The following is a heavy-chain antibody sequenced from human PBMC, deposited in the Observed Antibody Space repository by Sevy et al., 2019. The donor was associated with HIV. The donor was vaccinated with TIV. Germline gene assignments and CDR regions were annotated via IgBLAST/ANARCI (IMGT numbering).Heavy chain of an antibody. D-gene: IGHD3-22*01. Sequence: GGSLRLSCAASAFTFSNYARSWVRQAPGKGLQWVSVISTSGDNTYYADSVKGRFTISRDNSKNILYLQMSSLSAEDTAVYFCAKDPPNQDYYDSSSSGYFDSWGQGTLVTVSS. CDR1: AFTFSNYA. CDR3: AKDPPNQDYYDSSSSGYFDS. J-gene: IGHJ4*02. CDR2: ISTSGDNT. V-gene: IGHV3-23*01.